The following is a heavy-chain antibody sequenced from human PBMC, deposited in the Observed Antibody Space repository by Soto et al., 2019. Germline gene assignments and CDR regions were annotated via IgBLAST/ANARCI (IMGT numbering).Heavy chain of an antibody. Sequence: ASVKVSCKASGYTFTSFYMHWVRQAPGQGLEWMGIINPSAGTTSYAQKFQGRVTMTRDTSTSTVYMELSSLRSEDTAVYYCARVRRNTGTTQDNWFDPWGQGPLVTVSS. CDR1: GYTFTSFY. J-gene: IGHJ5*02. V-gene: IGHV1-46*01. D-gene: IGHD1-7*01. CDR3: ARVRRNTGTTQDNWFDP. CDR2: INPSAGTT.